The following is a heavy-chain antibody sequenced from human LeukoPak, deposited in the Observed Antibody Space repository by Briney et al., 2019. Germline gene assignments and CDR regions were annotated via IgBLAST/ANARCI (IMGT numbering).Heavy chain of an antibody. CDR2: ISYDGSNK. CDR3: AKLRDVAVTGPLGY. V-gene: IGHV3-30*18. CDR1: GFTFSSYG. D-gene: IGHD6-19*01. J-gene: IGHJ4*02. Sequence: GRSLRLSCAASGFTFSSYGMHWVRQAPGKGLECVARISYDGSNKFSGDSVKGRFTISRDSSKNTLYLQMNSLRAEDTAVYYCAKLRDVAVTGPLGYWGQGTLVTVSS.